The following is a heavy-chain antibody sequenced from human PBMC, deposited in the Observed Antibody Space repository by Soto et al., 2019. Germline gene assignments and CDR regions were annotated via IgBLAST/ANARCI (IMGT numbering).Heavy chain of an antibody. J-gene: IGHJ3*02. CDR2: IYPGDSDT. CDR3: GRPISVFGVVSAFDI. CDR1: GYTFTNYW. Sequence: GESLKICCEGSGYTFTNYWIGWVRQMPGKGLEWMGIIYPGDSDTRYSPSFQGQVTISADKSIGTAYLQWSSLKASDTAMYYCGRPISVFGVVSAFDIWGQGTMVTVSS. D-gene: IGHD3-3*01. V-gene: IGHV5-51*01.